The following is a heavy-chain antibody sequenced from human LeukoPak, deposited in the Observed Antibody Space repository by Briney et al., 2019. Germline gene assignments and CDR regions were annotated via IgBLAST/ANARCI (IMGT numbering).Heavy chain of an antibody. CDR2: IHYSGST. Sequence: PSETLSLTCTVSGGSISSYYWSWIRQPPGKGLEWIGYIHYSGSTNYNPSLKSRVTISVDTSKNQFSLKLSSVTAADTAVYHCARDNWNYGSSMDVWGQGTTVTVSS. V-gene: IGHV4-59*01. D-gene: IGHD1-7*01. CDR3: ARDNWNYGSSMDV. CDR1: GGSISSYY. J-gene: IGHJ6*02.